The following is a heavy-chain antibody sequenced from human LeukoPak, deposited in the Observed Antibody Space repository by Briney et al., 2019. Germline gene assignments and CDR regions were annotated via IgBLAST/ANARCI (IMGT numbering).Heavy chain of an antibody. CDR3: AKDQILIITMIVVARRGAFDI. Sequence: PGGSLRLSCAASGFTFSSYAMSWVRQAPGKGLEWVSAISGSGGSTYYADSVKGRFTISRDNSKNTLYLQMNSPRAEDTAVYYCAKDQILIITMIVVARRGAFDIWGQGTMVTVSS. D-gene: IGHD3-22*01. CDR2: ISGSGGST. J-gene: IGHJ3*02. V-gene: IGHV3-23*01. CDR1: GFTFSSYA.